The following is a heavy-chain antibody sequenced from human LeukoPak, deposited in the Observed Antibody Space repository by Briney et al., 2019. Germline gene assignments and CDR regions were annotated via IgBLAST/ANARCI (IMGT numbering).Heavy chain of an antibody. V-gene: IGHV4-59*01. CDR1: GGSISSYY. CDR3: ARITLGIDYMDV. CDR2: IYYSGST. Sequence: SGTLSLTCTVSGGSISSYYWSWIRQPPGKGLEWIGYIYYSGSTNYNPSLKSRVTISVDTSKNQFSLKLSSVTAADTAVYYCARITLGIDYMDVWGKGTTVTVSS. D-gene: IGHD7-27*01. J-gene: IGHJ6*03.